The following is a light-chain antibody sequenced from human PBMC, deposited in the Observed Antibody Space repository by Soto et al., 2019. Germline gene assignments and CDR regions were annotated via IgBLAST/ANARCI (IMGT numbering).Light chain of an antibody. CDR1: QTISNY. V-gene: IGKV1-5*01. CDR3: QQYNDHSPTWT. J-gene: IGKJ1*01. CDR2: DAS. Sequence: DIQMTQSPSTLSASVLDRVTITFRASQTISNYLAWYQQRPGKAPNLLIYDASTLRSGVPSRFTASGSGTEFTLTISSLQPDDFATYYCQQYNDHSPTWTFGQGTKVDIK.